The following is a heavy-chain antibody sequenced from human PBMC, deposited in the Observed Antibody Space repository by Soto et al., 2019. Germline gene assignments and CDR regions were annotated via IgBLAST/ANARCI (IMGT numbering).Heavy chain of an antibody. D-gene: IGHD3-10*01. J-gene: IGHJ5*02. CDR1: GYTFNDYY. CDR3: ARVNFYDGRGGGSGWAP. CDR2: INPDGGDT. Sequence: ASVKVSCKASGYTFNDYYVHWVRQAPGQGLEWTGYINPDGGDTKYAQKFQGRVTMTRDTSISTAYMELSRLTSDDTAMYDCARVNFYDGRGGGSGWAPWGEGTTGTV. V-gene: IGHV1-2*02.